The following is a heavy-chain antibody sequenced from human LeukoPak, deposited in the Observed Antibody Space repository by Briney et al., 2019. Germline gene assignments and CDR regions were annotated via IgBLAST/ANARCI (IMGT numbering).Heavy chain of an antibody. J-gene: IGHJ4*02. Sequence: PGRSLRLSCAASGFTFSSYAMHWVRQAPGKGLEWVAVISYDGSNKYYADSVKGRFTISRDNSKNTLYLPMNSLRAEDTAVYYCATAAAGTSYWGQGTLVTVSS. CDR2: ISYDGSNK. D-gene: IGHD6-13*01. V-gene: IGHV3-30*04. CDR3: ATAAAGTSY. CDR1: GFTFSSYA.